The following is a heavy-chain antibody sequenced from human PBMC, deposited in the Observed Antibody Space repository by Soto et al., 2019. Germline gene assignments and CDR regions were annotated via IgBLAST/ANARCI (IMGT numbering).Heavy chain of an antibody. CDR1: GFTFSNYW. J-gene: IGHJ4*02. CDR3: VRGPPGNSYGSL. V-gene: IGHV3-74*01. Sequence: EVQLVESGGGLVQPGGSLRLSCAASGFTFSNYWMHWVRQVPGKGLVWVSRINNDGTSIAYADSVKGRFTISRDNAKNTLYLQMNSLRVEDTAVYHCVRGPPGNSYGSLWGQGTLVTVSS. D-gene: IGHD5-18*01. CDR2: INNDGTSI.